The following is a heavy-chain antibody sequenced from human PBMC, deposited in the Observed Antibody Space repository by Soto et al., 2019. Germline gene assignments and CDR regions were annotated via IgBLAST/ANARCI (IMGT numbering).Heavy chain of an antibody. Sequence: ASVKVSCKASGYTFTGYYMHWVRQAPGQGLEWMGWINPTSGGTNYAQKFQGRVTMTRDTSISTAYMELSRLRSDDTAVYYCAREWRRGLAAADLHPWGQGTLVTVSS. CDR3: AREWRRGLAAADLHP. D-gene: IGHD6-13*01. V-gene: IGHV1-2*02. J-gene: IGHJ5*02. CDR2: INPTSGGT. CDR1: GYTFTGYY.